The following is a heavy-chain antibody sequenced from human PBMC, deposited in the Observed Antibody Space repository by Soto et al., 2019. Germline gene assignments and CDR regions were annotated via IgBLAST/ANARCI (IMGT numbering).Heavy chain of an antibody. CDR2: ISNSGST. V-gene: IGHV4-61*08. CDR3: ASRDPGTSVDY. J-gene: IGHJ4*02. D-gene: IGHD1-7*01. CDR1: GGSDSSGVYY. Sequence: SETLSLTCSVSGGSDSSGVYYWSWIRQPPGKGLELIGYISNSGSTNYNPSLKSRVTISLDKSENQFSLKVTSLTAADTAVYYCASRDPGTSVDYWGQGTLVTVSS.